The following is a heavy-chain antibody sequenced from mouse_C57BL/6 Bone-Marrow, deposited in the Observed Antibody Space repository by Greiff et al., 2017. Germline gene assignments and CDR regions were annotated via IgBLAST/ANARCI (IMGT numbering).Heavy chain of an antibody. V-gene: IGHV14-2*01. D-gene: IGHD2-3*01. CDR3: ARAEDDGYYDWYFDV. J-gene: IGHJ1*03. CDR1: GFNITDYY. Sequence: EVQLQQSGPELVKPGASVTLTCTASGFNITDYYIHWLKQRTPQHLEGIGRYVPDAGGTKYAPTLQSQATITADTSSNPAYLQLSSLTSEDTAVYYCARAEDDGYYDWYFDVWGTGTTLTVSS. CDR2: YVPDAGGT.